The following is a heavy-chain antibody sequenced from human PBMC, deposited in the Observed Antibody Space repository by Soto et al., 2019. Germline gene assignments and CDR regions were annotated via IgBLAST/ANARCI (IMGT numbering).Heavy chain of an antibody. J-gene: IGHJ6*02. Sequence: QVQLQESGPGLVKPSGTLSLTCAVSGGSISSSNWWSWVRQPPGKGLEWIGEIYHSGSTNHNPSLKGRVTISVDKSKNQFSLKLSSVTAADTAVYYCARDNRYYDSSGPSEPDYYYYYGMDVWGQGTTVTVSS. CDR3: ARDNRYYDSSGPSEPDYYYYYGMDV. CDR1: GGSISSSNW. D-gene: IGHD3-22*01. CDR2: IYHSGST. V-gene: IGHV4-4*02.